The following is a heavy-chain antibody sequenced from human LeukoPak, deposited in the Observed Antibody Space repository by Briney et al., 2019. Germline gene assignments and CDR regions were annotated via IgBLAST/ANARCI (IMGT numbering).Heavy chain of an antibody. CDR2: ITPAIGVA. V-gene: IGHV1-69*04. CDR1: GVTFSAYG. CDR3: ARHSSGWSFYFDY. D-gene: IGHD6-19*01. J-gene: IGHJ4*02. Sequence: ASVKVSCKASGVTFSAYGISWVRQAPGQGLEWMGMITPAIGVANYAQKSQGRVTITADKSTTTAYMELRSLRSNDTAVYYCARHSSGWSFYFDYWGQGTLVTVSS.